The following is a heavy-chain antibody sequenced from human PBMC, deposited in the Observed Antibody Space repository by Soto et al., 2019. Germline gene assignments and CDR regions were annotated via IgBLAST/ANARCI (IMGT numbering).Heavy chain of an antibody. CDR3: ARQLEPYYYYYYGMDF. V-gene: IGHV5-51*01. Sequence: GESLKISCKGSGYSFTSYWIGWVRQMPGKGLEWMGIIYPGDSDTRYSPSFQGQVTISADKSISTAYLQWSSLKASDTAMYYCARQLEPYYYYYYGMDFWGQGTTVTVSS. CDR2: IYPGDSDT. CDR1: GYSFTSYW. J-gene: IGHJ6*02. D-gene: IGHD1-1*01.